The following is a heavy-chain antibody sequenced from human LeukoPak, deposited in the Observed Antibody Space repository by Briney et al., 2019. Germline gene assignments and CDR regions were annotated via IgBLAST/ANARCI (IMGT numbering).Heavy chain of an antibody. Sequence: SETLSLTCTVSGGSISSSNYYWGWIRQPPGKGLEWIGTIRYSGNTYYNPSLKSRVAISVDTSKNQFSLRLSSVTAADTAVYYCARDFGDYRVDYWGQGTLVTVSS. CDR3: ARDFGDYRVDY. V-gene: IGHV4-39*01. J-gene: IGHJ4*02. D-gene: IGHD4-17*01. CDR2: IRYSGNT. CDR1: GGSISSSNYY.